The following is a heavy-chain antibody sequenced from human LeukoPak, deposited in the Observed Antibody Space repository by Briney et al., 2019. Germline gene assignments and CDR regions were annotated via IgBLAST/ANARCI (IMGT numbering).Heavy chain of an antibody. J-gene: IGHJ4*02. CDR1: GFTFSSNG. CDR3: ARLVGARGGYFDY. CDR2: IWYDGSNA. D-gene: IGHD1-26*01. V-gene: IGHV3-33*01. Sequence: GGSLRLSCAASGFTFSSNGMHWVRQAPGEGLEWVAIIWYDGSNAYYADSVKGRFTISRDNSKNTLYLQMNSLRADDTAVYYCARLVGARGGYFDYWGQGTLVTVSS.